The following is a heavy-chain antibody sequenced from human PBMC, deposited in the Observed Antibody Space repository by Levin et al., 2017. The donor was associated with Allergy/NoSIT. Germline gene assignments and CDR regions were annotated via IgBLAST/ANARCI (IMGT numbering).Heavy chain of an antibody. CDR2: ISGTTGRT. Sequence: GGSLRLSCAASGFTFSTYALSWVRRAPGKGLEWVSAISGTTGRTYYADSVKGRFTISRDNSKNTVYLQMNSLRAEDTAVYYCAKQISDAYFDYWGQGTLVTVSS. CDR3: AKQISDAYFDY. V-gene: IGHV3-23*01. J-gene: IGHJ4*02. CDR1: GFTFSTYA.